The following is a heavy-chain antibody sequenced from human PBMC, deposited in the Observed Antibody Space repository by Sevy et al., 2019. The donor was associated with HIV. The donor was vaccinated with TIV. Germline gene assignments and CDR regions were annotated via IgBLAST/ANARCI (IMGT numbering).Heavy chain of an antibody. D-gene: IGHD6-13*01. CDR2: IWYDGSNK. Sequence: GGSLRLSCAASGFTFSSYGMHWVRQAPGKGLEWVAVIWYDGSNKYYADSVKGRFTISRDNSKNTLYLQMNSVRAEDTAVYYCARDRGSSWDNYYYYGMDVWGQGTTVTVSS. V-gene: IGHV3-33*01. J-gene: IGHJ6*02. CDR3: ARDRGSSWDNYYYYGMDV. CDR1: GFTFSSYG.